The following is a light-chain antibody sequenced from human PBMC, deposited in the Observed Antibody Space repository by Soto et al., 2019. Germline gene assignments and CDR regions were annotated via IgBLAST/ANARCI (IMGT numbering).Light chain of an antibody. V-gene: IGKV3-20*01. J-gene: IGKJ5*01. CDR3: QQYGGSIT. CDR1: QSVSSNH. Sequence: EIVLTQSPGTLSLSPGERATLSCRASQSVSSNHLAWYQQKPGQAPRLLIYGTSSRATGIPDRFSGSGSGTDFTLTISRLEPEDFAVFYCQQYGGSITFGQGARLEI. CDR2: GTS.